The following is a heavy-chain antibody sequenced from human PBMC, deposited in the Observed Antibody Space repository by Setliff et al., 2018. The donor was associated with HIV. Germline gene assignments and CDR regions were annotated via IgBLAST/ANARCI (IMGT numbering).Heavy chain of an antibody. V-gene: IGHV4-31*03. J-gene: IGHJ4*02. D-gene: IGHD3-10*01. CDR3: ARDLRGARWYFDY. CDR2: IYYSGAT. CDR1: GGSIRSGGYY. Sequence: PSETLSLTCTVSGGSIRSGGYYWSWIRQHPGKGLEWIGYIYYSGATYYNPSLRSRVTISVDPSKNQFSLRLSSLTAADTAVYFCARDLRGARWYFDYWSKGTLVTGS.